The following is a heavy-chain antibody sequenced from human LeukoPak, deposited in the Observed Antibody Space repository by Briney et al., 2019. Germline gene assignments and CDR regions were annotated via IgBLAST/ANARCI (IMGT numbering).Heavy chain of an antibody. CDR2: ISYDGSNK. J-gene: IGHJ6*03. V-gene: IGHV3-30-3*01. D-gene: IGHD2-2*01. CDR3: ACTPLGYCSSTSCPSYYMDV. Sequence: GGSLRLSCAASGFTFSSYAMHWVRQAPGKGLEWVAVISYDGSNKYYADSVKGRFTISRDNSKNTLYLQMNSLRAEDTAVYCCACTPLGYCSSTSCPSYYMDVWGKGTTVTVSS. CDR1: GFTFSSYA.